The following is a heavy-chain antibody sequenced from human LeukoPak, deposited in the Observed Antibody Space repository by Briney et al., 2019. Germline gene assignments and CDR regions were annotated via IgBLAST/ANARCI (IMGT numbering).Heavy chain of an antibody. CDR1: GGSISSYY. CDR2: IYTSGST. CDR3: ARVSRIMIFGNYYYNMDV. D-gene: IGHD3/OR15-3a*01. Sequence: ASETLSLTCTVSGGSISSYYWSWVRQPAGKGLEWIGRIYTSGSTNYNSSLKSRVTMSVDTSKNQFSLKLSSVTAADTAVYYCARVSRIMIFGNYYYNMDVWGKGTTVTVSS. V-gene: IGHV4-4*07. J-gene: IGHJ6*03.